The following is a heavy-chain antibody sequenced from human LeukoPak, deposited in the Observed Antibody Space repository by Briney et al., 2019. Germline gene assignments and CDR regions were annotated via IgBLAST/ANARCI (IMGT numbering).Heavy chain of an antibody. CDR2: INHTGST. D-gene: IGHD3-16*01. CDR1: GASFSNYY. CDR3: ARVGYDYVWGSSSWFDP. J-gene: IGHJ5*02. Sequence: PSETLSLTCVVYGASFSNYYWSWIRQPPGKGLEWIGEINHTGSTNYNPSLKSRVTISVDMSKNQFSLKVTSMTAADTAVYYCARVGYDYVWGSSSWFDPWGQGTLVTVSS. V-gene: IGHV4-34*01.